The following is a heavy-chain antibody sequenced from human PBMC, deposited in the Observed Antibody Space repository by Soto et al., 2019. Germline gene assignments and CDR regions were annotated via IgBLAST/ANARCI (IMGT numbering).Heavy chain of an antibody. CDR2: ISYDGSNK. Sequence: GGSLRLSCAASGFTFSSYAMHWVRQAPGKGLEWVAVISYDGSNKYYADSVKGRFTISRDNSKNTLYLQMNSLRAEDTAVYYCARTRWELTRQLDYWGQGTLVTVSS. D-gene: IGHD1-26*01. CDR1: GFTFSSYA. CDR3: ARTRWELTRQLDY. V-gene: IGHV3-30-3*01. J-gene: IGHJ4*02.